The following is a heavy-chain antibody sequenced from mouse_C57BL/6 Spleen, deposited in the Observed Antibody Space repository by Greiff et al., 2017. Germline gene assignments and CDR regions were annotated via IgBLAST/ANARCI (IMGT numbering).Heavy chain of an antibody. CDR3: TTRYKGY. CDR1: GFNIKDDY. D-gene: IGHD1-3*01. V-gene: IGHV14-4*01. Sequence: VQLQQSGAELVRPGASVKLSCTASGFNIKDDYMHWVKQRPEQGLEWIGWIDPENGDTEYASKFQGKATITADTSSNTAYLQLSSLTSEDTAVYYCTTRYKGYWGQGTTLTVSS. CDR2: IDPENGDT. J-gene: IGHJ2*01.